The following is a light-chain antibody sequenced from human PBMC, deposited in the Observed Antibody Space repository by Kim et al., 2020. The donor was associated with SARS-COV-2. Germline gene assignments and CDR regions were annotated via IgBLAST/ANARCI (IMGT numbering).Light chain of an antibody. CDR2: RTN. Sequence: GQRVTICCSGSSSNIGSNYVYWYQQLPGTAPKLLIYRTNQRPSGVPDRFSGSKSGTSASLAISGLRSEDEADYYCAAWDDSLSGRVFGGGTQLTVL. J-gene: IGLJ2*01. CDR3: AAWDDSLSGRV. V-gene: IGLV1-47*01. CDR1: SSNIGSNY.